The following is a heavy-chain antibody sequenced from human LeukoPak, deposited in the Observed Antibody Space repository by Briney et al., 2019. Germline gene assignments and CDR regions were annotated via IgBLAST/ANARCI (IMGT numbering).Heavy chain of an antibody. Sequence: GASVKVSCKASGYTFTSYYMHWVRQAPGQGLEWMGIINPSGGSTSYAQKFQGRVTMTRDTSISTAYMELSRLRSDDTAVYYCATPYCSSTSCYGWFDPWGQGTLVTVSS. D-gene: IGHD2-2*01. CDR2: INPSGGST. J-gene: IGHJ5*02. V-gene: IGHV1-46*01. CDR1: GYTFTSYY. CDR3: ATPYCSSTSCYGWFDP.